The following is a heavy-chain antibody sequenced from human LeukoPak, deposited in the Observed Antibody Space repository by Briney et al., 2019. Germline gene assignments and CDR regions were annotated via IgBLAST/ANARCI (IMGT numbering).Heavy chain of an antibody. CDR1: GFTFSSYW. CDR3: AKDMIPYSSGYDWFDP. J-gene: IGHJ5*02. D-gene: IGHD6-19*01. CDR2: ISGSSSTI. V-gene: IGHV3-48*04. Sequence: GGSLRLSCAASGFTFSSYWMNWVRLAPGKGLQWVSYISGSSSTIYYADSVKGRFTISRDNAKNSLYLQMNSLRAEDTALYYCAKDMIPYSSGYDWFDPWGQGTLVTVSS.